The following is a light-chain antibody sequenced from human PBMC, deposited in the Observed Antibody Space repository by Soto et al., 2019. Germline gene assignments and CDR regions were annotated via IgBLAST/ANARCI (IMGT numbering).Light chain of an antibody. CDR2: GVS. V-gene: IGKV3-20*01. CDR3: QQYDGSLPYT. J-gene: IGKJ2*01. CDR1: QTVRNSY. Sequence: EIVLTQSPGTLSLSPGERATLSCRASQTVRNSYLAWYQQKPGQAPSLLIYGVSTRATGIPDRFSGSGSGTDVTLTISRLEPEDFAVFYCQQYDGSLPYTFGQGTKLEIK.